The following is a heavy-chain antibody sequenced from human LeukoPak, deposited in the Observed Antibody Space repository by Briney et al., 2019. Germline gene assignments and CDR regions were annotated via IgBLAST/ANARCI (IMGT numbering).Heavy chain of an antibody. J-gene: IGHJ6*02. CDR1: GFTFSSYS. D-gene: IGHD5-12*01. V-gene: IGHV3-21*01. Sequence: GGSLRLSCAASGFTFSSYSMNWVRQAPGKGLEWVSSISSSSSYIYYADSVKGRFTISRDNAKNSLYLQMNSLRAEDTAVYYRGGVATKYYYYGMDVWGQGTTVTVSS. CDR3: GGVATKYYYYGMDV. CDR2: ISSSSSYI.